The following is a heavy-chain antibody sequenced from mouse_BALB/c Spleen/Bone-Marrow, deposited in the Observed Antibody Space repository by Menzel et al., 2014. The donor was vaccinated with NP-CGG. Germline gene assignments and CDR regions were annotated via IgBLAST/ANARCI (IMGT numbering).Heavy chain of an antibody. Sequence: QVQLQQSGPQLVRPGASVKISCKASGYSFTSYWMHWVKQRPGQGLEWTGMIDPSDSETRLNQKFKDKATLTVDKSSSTAYMQLSSPTSEDSAVYYCARVWDEGSYAMDYWGQGTSVTVSS. CDR3: ARVWDEGSYAMDY. D-gene: IGHD4-1*01. J-gene: IGHJ4*01. CDR1: GYSFTSYW. CDR2: IDPSDSET. V-gene: IGHV1S126*01.